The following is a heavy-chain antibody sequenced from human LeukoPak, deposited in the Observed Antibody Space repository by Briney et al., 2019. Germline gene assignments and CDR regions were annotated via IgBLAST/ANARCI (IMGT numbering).Heavy chain of an antibody. Sequence: GGSLRLSCAASGFTFSNYAMHWVRQAPGRGLEWVAAIWYDGNNKYYADSVKGRFTISRDNSKNTLYLQMNSLRAEDTAVYYCASRIAAAGYWGQGTLVTVSS. D-gene: IGHD6-13*01. CDR2: IWYDGNNK. CDR3: ASRIAAAGY. J-gene: IGHJ4*02. CDR1: GFTFSNYA. V-gene: IGHV3-33*01.